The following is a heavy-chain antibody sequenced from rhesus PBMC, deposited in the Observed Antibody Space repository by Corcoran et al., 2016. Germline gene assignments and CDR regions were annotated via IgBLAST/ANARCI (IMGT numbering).Heavy chain of an antibody. CDR3: ATGGVQLWDY. V-gene: IGHV4-65*01. J-gene: IGHJ4*01. CDR2: ISGSSGST. Sequence: QVQLQESGPGLVKPSETLSLTCAVSGGSVSSSNWWSWIRQPPGKGLEWIGYISGSSGSTYYNPSLKSRVTLSVDTSKNQLSLKLSSVTAADTAVYYCATGGVQLWDYWGQGVLVTVSS. D-gene: IGHD5-24*01. CDR1: GGSVSSSNW.